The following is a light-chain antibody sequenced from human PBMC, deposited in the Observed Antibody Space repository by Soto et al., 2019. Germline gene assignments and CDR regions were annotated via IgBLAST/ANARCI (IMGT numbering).Light chain of an antibody. J-gene: IGLJ1*01. CDR3: SSYTSSSTLYV. CDR2: DVS. CDR1: SSDVGGYNY. Sequence: QSVLTQPASVSGSPGHSITISCTGTSSDVGGYNYVSWYQQHPGKAPKRMIYDVSNRPSGVSNRFSGSKSGNTASLTISGLQAEDEADYYCSSYTSSSTLYVFGTGTKLTVL. V-gene: IGLV2-14*01.